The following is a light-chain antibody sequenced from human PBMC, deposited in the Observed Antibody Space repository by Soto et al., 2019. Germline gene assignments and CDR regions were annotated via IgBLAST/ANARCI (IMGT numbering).Light chain of an antibody. V-gene: IGLV1-51*01. CDR1: NSNIANNY. CDR3: GTWDYRLTTVV. J-gene: IGLJ2*01. CDR2: DYN. Sequence: QSVLTQPPSVSAAPGQKVTISCSGNNSNIANNYVSWYQQLPGTAPKLLIYDYNKRPSGIPDRFSGSKSGTSATLGITGLQTGDEADYYCGTWDYRLTTVVFGGGTKLTVL.